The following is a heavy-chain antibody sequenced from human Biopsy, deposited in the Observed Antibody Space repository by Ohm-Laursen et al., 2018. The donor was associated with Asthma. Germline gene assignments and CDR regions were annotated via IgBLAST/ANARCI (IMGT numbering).Heavy chain of an antibody. CDR2: ISYDGNHK. Sequence: SLRLSCAASGLMFRSFGMHWVRQAPGKGLEWVAVISYDGNHKFYEDSVKGRFTISRDNSKNTLYLQMNSLRTEDTAVYYCAKRRGYSGHDNDYWGQGTLVTVSS. CDR1: GLMFRSFG. CDR3: AKRRGYSGHDNDY. J-gene: IGHJ4*02. D-gene: IGHD5-12*01. V-gene: IGHV3-30*18.